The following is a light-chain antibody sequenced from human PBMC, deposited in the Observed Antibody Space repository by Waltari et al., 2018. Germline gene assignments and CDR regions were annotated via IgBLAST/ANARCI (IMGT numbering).Light chain of an antibody. CDR1: QGVDNR. CDR2: SAT. J-gene: IGKJ5*01. Sequence: DIQMTQSPSSVSASVGDRVTISCRASQGVDNRLAWYQQKPGKAPKVVIFSATSLQSGVPLRFSGSGYGTDFTLTISSLQPEDFAIYYCQQVNSYPLTFGQGTRLEIK. V-gene: IGKV1-12*01. CDR3: QQVNSYPLT.